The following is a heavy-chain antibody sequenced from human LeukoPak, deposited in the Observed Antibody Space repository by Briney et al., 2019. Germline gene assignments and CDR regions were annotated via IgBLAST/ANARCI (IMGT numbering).Heavy chain of an antibody. J-gene: IGHJ4*02. CDR2: ISSSSSYI. D-gene: IGHD6-19*01. Sequence: NPGGSLRLSCAASGFTFSSYSMNWVRQAPGKGLEWVSSISSSSSYIYYADSVKGRFTISRDNAKNSLYLQMNSLRAEDTAVYYCATEWGSGWPYYFDYWGQGTLVTVSS. V-gene: IGHV3-21*01. CDR1: GFTFSSYS. CDR3: ATEWGSGWPYYFDY.